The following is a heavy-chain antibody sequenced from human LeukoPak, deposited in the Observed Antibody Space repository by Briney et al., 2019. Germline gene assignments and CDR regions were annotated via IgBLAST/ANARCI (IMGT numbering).Heavy chain of an antibody. Sequence: SETLSLTCTVSGGSISSHYWSWIRQLPGKGLEWIGYIYYSGSTNYNPSLKSRVTISVDTSKNQFSLKLSSVTAADTAVYYCARHRSPSSLSYFDIWGQGTLVIVSS. J-gene: IGHJ4*02. CDR2: IYYSGST. CDR1: GGSISSHY. D-gene: IGHD6-19*01. CDR3: ARHRSPSSLSYFDI. V-gene: IGHV4-59*08.